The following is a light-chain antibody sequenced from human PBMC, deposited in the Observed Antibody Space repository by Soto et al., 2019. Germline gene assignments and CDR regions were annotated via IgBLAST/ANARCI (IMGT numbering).Light chain of an antibody. CDR2: KAS. Sequence: DLQMTQSPSTLYASVGDRVTITCRASQSISVWLAWYQQKAGKAPNRLIYKASRLESGVPSRFSCSGSEKEFTLTISGLQPGDSATYYCQQYNSYSTTFGQGTKVEVK. CDR1: QSISVW. V-gene: IGKV1-5*03. J-gene: IGKJ1*01. CDR3: QQYNSYSTT.